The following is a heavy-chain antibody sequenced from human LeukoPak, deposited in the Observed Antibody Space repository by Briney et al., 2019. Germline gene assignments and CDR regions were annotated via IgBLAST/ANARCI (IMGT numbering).Heavy chain of an antibody. V-gene: IGHV4-59*01. Sequence: SETLSLTCTVSGGSISSYYWSWIRQPPGKGLEWTGYIYYSGSTNYNPSLKSRVTISVDTSKNQFSLKLSSVTAADTAVYYCAREYSSGSYDYWGQGTLVTVSS. J-gene: IGHJ4*02. D-gene: IGHD6-19*01. CDR1: GGSISSYY. CDR3: AREYSSGSYDY. CDR2: IYYSGST.